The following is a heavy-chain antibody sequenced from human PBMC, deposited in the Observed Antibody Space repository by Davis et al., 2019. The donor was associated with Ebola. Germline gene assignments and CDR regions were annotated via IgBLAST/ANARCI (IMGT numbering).Heavy chain of an antibody. CDR3: AKAQECSSTTCYAFDI. Sequence: ESLKISCAASGFTFRVYAMTWVRQAPGKGLEWVSGISVRGDGTSYSDSVKGRFTISRDNSKNTLYLQMNSLRAEDTAVYYCAKAQECSSTTCYAFDIWGQGTMVTVSS. CDR2: ISVRGDGT. V-gene: IGHV3-23*01. D-gene: IGHD6-13*01. CDR1: GFTFRVYA. J-gene: IGHJ3*02.